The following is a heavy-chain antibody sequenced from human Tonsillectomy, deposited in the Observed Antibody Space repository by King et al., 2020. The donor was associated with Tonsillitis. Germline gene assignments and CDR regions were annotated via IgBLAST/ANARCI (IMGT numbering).Heavy chain of an antibody. D-gene: IGHD3-9*01. CDR2: ISSSSSTI. Sequence: VQLVQSRGGLVQPGGSLRLSCAASGFTFSSYSMNWVRQAPGKGLEWVSYISSSSSTIYYADSVKGRFTISRDNAKNSLYLQMNSLRAEDTAVYYCAWVGYDILTGYLFDYWGQGTLVTVSS. V-gene: IGHV3-48*01. J-gene: IGHJ4*02. CDR1: GFTFSSYS. CDR3: AWVGYDILTGYLFDY.